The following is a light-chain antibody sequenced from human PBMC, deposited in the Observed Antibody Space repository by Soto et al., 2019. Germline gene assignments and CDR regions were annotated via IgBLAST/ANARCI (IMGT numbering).Light chain of an antibody. J-gene: IGKJ4*01. Sequence: EMVVTQSPATLSVSPGERATLSCRASQDVSSNLAWYQQKPGQAPRLLIYGASTRATGTPARFSGSGSGTEFTLTIRSLQSEDYAVYFCQQYSRWPLTFGGGTKVEIK. CDR1: QDVSSN. CDR3: QQYSRWPLT. V-gene: IGKV3-15*01. CDR2: GAS.